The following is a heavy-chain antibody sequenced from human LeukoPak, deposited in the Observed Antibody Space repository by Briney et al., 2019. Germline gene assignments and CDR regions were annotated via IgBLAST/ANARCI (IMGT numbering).Heavy chain of an antibody. V-gene: IGHV3-7*01. J-gene: IGHJ4*02. CDR2: IKRDGSEK. Sequence: PSETLSLTCTVSGGSISSSSYYWGWIRQPPGKGLEWVANIKRDGSEKYYVDSVKGRFTISRDNVKNSLYLQMNNLRADDTAVYYCARETYYYDESGHDNWGQGTLVAVSS. CDR3: ARETYYYDESGHDN. CDR1: GGSISSSSYY. D-gene: IGHD3-22*01.